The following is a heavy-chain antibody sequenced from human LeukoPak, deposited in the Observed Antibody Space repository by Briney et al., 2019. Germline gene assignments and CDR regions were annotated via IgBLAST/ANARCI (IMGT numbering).Heavy chain of an antibody. V-gene: IGHV4-34*01. Sequence: SETLSLTCAVYGGSFSGYYWSWIRQPPGKGLEWIWEINHSGSTNYNPSLKSRVTISVDTSKNQFSLKLSSVTAADTAVCYCARGYCSSTSCYWRHYYYYYGMDVWGQGTTVTVSS. CDR1: GGSFSGYY. D-gene: IGHD2-2*01. CDR2: INHSGST. CDR3: ARGYCSSTSCYWRHYYYYYGMDV. J-gene: IGHJ6*02.